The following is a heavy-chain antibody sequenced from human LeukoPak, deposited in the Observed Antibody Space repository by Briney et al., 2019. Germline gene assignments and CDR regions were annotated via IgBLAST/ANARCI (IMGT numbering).Heavy chain of an antibody. V-gene: IGHV4-30-4*02. CDR2: IYYSGST. D-gene: IGHD2-21*02. Sequence: PSETLSLTCTVSGGSISSGDYYWSWIRQPPGKGLEWIGYIYYSGSTYYNPSLQSRVTTSVDTSRNEFSLKLSSVTAADTAVYYCARWTSCGGDCYILDYWGQGILVTVSS. J-gene: IGHJ4*02. CDR1: GGSISSGDYY. CDR3: ARWTSCGGDCYILDY.